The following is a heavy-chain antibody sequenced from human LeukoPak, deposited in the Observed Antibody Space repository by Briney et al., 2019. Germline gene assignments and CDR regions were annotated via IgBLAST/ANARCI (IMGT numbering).Heavy chain of an antibody. V-gene: IGHV3-30*01. CDR1: GFTLSSYA. CDR2: ISYDGSNK. D-gene: IGHD6-6*01. Sequence: PGGSLRLSCAASGFTLSSYAMHWVRQAPGKGLEWVAVISYDGSNKYYADSVKGRFTISRDNSKNTLYLQMNSLRAEDTAVYYCARTRSSSAGPFDYWGQGTLVTVSS. J-gene: IGHJ4*02. CDR3: ARTRSSSAGPFDY.